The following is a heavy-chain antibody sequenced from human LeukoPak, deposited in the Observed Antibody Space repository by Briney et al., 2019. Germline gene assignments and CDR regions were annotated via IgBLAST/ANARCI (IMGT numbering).Heavy chain of an antibody. CDR1: GGTFSTYI. Sequence: ASVKVSCKASGGTFSTYIINWVRQAPGQGLEWMGRIIPIVGIANYAQKFQGRVTITADKSTSTAYMELSSLRSEDTAVYYCATETHSEVAARPFGMDVWGQGTTVTVSS. CDR2: IIPIVGIA. V-gene: IGHV1-69*02. D-gene: IGHD6-6*01. CDR3: ATETHSEVAARPFGMDV. J-gene: IGHJ6*02.